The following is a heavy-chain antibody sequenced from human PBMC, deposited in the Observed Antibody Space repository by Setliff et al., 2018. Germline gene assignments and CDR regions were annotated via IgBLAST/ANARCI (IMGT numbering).Heavy chain of an antibody. V-gene: IGHV4-61*02. CDR3: ARAGAIQGGFDI. D-gene: IGHD7-27*01. J-gene: IGHJ3*02. Sequence: TLSLTCTVSGGSISSSSYYWSWIRQPAGKGLEWIGRIHSSGNTNYKPSLKSRVTMSVDTTKNQFSLKLSSVTAADTAVYYCARAGAIQGGFDIWGQGTVVT. CDR1: GGSISSSSYY. CDR2: IHSSGNT.